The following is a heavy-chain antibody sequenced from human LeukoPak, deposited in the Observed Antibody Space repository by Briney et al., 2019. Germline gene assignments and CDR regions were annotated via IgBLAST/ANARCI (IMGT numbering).Heavy chain of an antibody. CDR2: IYSGGST. CDR1: GFTVSSNY. CDR3: ARESASSDWLFDY. J-gene: IGHJ4*02. D-gene: IGHD6-19*01. Sequence: GGSLRLSCAASGFTVSSNYMSWVRQAPGKGLEWVSVIYSGGSTYYADSVKGRFTISRDNSKNTLYLQMNSLRAEDTAVYYCARESASSDWLFDYWGQGTLVTVSS. V-gene: IGHV3-53*01.